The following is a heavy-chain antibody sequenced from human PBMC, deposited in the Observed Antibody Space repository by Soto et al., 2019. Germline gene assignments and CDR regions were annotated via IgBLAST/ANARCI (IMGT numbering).Heavy chain of an antibody. J-gene: IGHJ5*02. CDR2: ISNDGSRK. D-gene: IGHD1-26*01. CDR3: ARDGILGTTQGSWFDP. Sequence: PGGSLRLSCAASGFSFSCCAMHWVRQAPGKGLEWVAIISNDGSRKYYADSVKGRFTISRDNSKNTLYLQMDSLRSDDTAVYYCARDGILGTTQGSWFDPWGQGTLVTVSS. CDR1: GFSFSCCA. V-gene: IGHV3-30*03.